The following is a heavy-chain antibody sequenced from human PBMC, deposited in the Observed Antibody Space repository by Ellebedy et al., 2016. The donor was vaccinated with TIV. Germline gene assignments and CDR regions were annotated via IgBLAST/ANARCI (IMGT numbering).Heavy chain of an antibody. J-gene: IGHJ4*02. Sequence: AASVKVSCKASGYTFTSYDIIWVRQATGQGLEWMGWMNPHSGSADYAQKFQGRLTMTRDTSKSTAYMALSSLSSEDTAVYYCARGYYWGQGTRVAV. CDR2: MNPHSGSA. CDR3: ARGYY. CDR1: GYTFTSYD. V-gene: IGHV1-8*01.